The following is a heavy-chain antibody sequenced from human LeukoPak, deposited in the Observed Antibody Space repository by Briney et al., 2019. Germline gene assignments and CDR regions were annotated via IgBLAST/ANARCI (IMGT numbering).Heavy chain of an antibody. D-gene: IGHD3-3*01. Sequence: GGSLRLSCAASGFTFSDYYMSWIRQAPGKGLEWVSYISSSGSTIYYADSVKGRFTISRDNAKNSLYLQMNSLRAEDTAVYYCAKVSTYDFWSGYSLGYFDYWGQGTLVTVSS. CDR3: AKVSTYDFWSGYSLGYFDY. J-gene: IGHJ4*02. CDR2: ISSSGSTI. V-gene: IGHV3-11*01. CDR1: GFTFSDYY.